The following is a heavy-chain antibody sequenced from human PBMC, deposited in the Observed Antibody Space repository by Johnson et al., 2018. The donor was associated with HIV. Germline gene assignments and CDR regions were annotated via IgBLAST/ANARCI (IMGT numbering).Heavy chain of an antibody. CDR1: GFTFSSFW. J-gene: IGHJ3*01. CDR2: IKLDGSEK. V-gene: IGHV3-7*03. Sequence: VKLVESGGGLVQPGGSLRLSCAASGFTFSSFWMTWVRQAPGKGLEWVANIKLDGSEKHYVDSVKGRFTISRDNAKNSLDLQMNSLRNDDTALYYGARDAYGSGSYFPTSTDAFDLWGQGTMVIVSS. CDR3: ARDAYGSGSYFPTSTDAFDL. D-gene: IGHD3-10*01.